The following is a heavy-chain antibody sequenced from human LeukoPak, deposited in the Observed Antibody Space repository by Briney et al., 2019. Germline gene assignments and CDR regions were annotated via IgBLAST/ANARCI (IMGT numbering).Heavy chain of an antibody. CDR3: ASDLNQDSRV. V-gene: IGHV3-7*01. D-gene: IGHD3-22*01. J-gene: IGHJ4*02. CDR2: IKPDGSER. Sequence: GGSLRLSCATSGFSYSGTWMTWVRQAPGKGLECVANIKPDGSERYYLDSVKGRFTVSRDNAKNSLYLQMNSLRVEDTAIYYCASDLNQDSRVWGEGTLVTVSS. CDR1: GFSYSGTW.